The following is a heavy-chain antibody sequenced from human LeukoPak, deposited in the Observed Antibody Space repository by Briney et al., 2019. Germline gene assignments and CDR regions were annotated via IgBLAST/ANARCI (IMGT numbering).Heavy chain of an antibody. J-gene: IGHJ6*03. CDR1: GYTFTTYG. CDR3: AREGTDTIFGVKYYYYMDV. Sequence: ASVKVSCKASGYTFTTYGFNWVRQAPGQGLEWMGWISAYDHRTRYAQKFQGRVTLTTDRSTSTAYMELRSLRSDDTAVYYCAREGTDTIFGVKYYYYMDVWGKGTSVTVSS. CDR2: ISAYDHRT. D-gene: IGHD3-3*01. V-gene: IGHV1-18*01.